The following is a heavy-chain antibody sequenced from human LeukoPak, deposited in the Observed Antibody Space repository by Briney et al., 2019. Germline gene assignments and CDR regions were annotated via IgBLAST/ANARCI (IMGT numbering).Heavy chain of an antibody. J-gene: IGHJ3*02. CDR3: AKFTVTSDAFGI. Sequence: GGSLRLSCAASGFTFSSYGMHWVRQAPGKGLEWVAFIRYDGSNKYYADSVKGRFTISRDNSKNTLYLQMNSLRAEDTAVYYCAKFTVTSDAFGIWGQGTMVTVSS. CDR2: IRYDGSNK. CDR1: GFTFSSYG. D-gene: IGHD4-11*01. V-gene: IGHV3-30*02.